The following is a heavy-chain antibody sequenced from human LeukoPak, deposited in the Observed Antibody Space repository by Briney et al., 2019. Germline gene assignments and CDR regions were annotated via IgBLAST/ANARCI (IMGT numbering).Heavy chain of an antibody. CDR1: GFTFDYYW. Sequence: GGSLRLSCAASGFTFDYYWMHWVRQAPGKGLMWVSRINTDGSNTHYADSVKRRFTISRDNAKNTLYLQMNGLRVEDTAVYYCVVWGEDRSGHRFDFWGQGTLVTVSS. D-gene: IGHD3-22*01. CDR2: INTDGSNT. CDR3: VVWGEDRSGHRFDF. V-gene: IGHV3-74*01. J-gene: IGHJ4*02.